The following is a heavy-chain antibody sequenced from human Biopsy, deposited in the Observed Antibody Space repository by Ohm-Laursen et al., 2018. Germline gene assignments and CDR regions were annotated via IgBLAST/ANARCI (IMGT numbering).Heavy chain of an antibody. CDR1: GFSLSPRGMC. CDR3: ARTPILIVSAGLVYRHRRHLQGMDV. Sequence: TQTLTLTGSFSGFSLSPRGMCVSWIRQAPGKALEWLARVDWDDYKDYSASLQTKLSISKDTSNDQVVLTVNNVDPADTATYYCARTPILIVSAGLVYRHRRHLQGMDVWGQGIAVTVS. D-gene: IGHD6-13*01. J-gene: IGHJ6*02. CDR2: VDWDDYK. V-gene: IGHV2-70*11.